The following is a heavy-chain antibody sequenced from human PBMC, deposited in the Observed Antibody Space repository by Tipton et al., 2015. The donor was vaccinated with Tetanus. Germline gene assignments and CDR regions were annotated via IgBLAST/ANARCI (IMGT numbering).Heavy chain of an antibody. CDR3: TKDVGIVLFDY. CDR1: GFTFSNYW. Sequence: SLRLSCAASGFTFSNYWMSWVRQAPGKGLEWVSTISGGGHNTHYADSVQGRFTISRDNSKNTMYLQMNSLRAEDTAVYYCTKDVGIVLFDYWGQGTLVTVSS. CDR2: ISGGGHNT. J-gene: IGHJ4*02. D-gene: IGHD2-8*01. V-gene: IGHV3-23*01.